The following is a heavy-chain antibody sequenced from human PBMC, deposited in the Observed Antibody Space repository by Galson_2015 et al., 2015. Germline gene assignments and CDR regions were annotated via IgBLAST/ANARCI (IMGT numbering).Heavy chain of an antibody. CDR2: ISSSGSTI. CDR1: GFAFSDYY. Sequence: SLRLSCAASGFAFSDYYMSWIRQAPGKGLEWVSYISSSGSTIYYADSVEGRFTISRDNPKNTLYLQMNSLRAEDTAVYYCERGYSIYAFDFWGQGTLVTVSS. D-gene: IGHD4-11*01. V-gene: IGHV3-11*01. J-gene: IGHJ4*02. CDR3: ERGYSIYAFDF.